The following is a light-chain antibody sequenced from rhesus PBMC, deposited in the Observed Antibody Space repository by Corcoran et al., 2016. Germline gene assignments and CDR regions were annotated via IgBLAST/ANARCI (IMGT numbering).Light chain of an antibody. CDR2: GAS. CDR3: YQHSSGYS. Sequence: QVILTQSPATLSLSPGERATLSCRASQSVSSYLAWYHQKPGQAPRLRIYGASNRATGIPDRFSCSGSGTDFTLTSSSLEPEDVGVYHCYQHSSGYSFGQGTKVEIK. J-gene: IGKJ2*01. CDR1: QSVSSY. V-gene: IGKV3-10*01.